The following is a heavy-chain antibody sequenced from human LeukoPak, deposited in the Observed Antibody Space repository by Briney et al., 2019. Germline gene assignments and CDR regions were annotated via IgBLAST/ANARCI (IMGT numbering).Heavy chain of an antibody. J-gene: IGHJ4*02. Sequence: GGSLRLSCAASGFTFSSYWMHWVRQAPGKGLVWVPRINSDGSSTSYADSVKGRFTISRDNAKNTLYLQMNSLRAEDTAVYYCARVKRGFASRPIIAAAGTFDYWGQGTLVTVSS. CDR3: ARVKRGFASRPIIAAAGTFDY. CDR1: GFTFSSYW. D-gene: IGHD6-13*01. V-gene: IGHV3-74*01. CDR2: INSDGSST.